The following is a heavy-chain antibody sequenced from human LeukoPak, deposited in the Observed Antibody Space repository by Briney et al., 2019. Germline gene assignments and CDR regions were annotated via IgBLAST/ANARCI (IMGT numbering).Heavy chain of an antibody. Sequence: PGGSLRLSCAASGFTFSTFGMNWVRQAPGKGLEWVSSIGSRNIYIYYADSVKGRFTISRDDARNSLYLQMNSLRDEDTAVYFCARDYDGEVAVPANWFAPWGQGTLVTVSS. V-gene: IGHV3-21*01. CDR2: IGSRNIYI. J-gene: IGHJ5*02. CDR1: GFTFSTFG. CDR3: ARDYDGEVAVPANWFAP. D-gene: IGHD2-15*01.